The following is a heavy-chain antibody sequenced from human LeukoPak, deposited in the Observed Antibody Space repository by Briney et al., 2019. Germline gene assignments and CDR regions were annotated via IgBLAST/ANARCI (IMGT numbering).Heavy chain of an antibody. CDR3: ARDLGQYYDTSDNWFDP. J-gene: IGHJ5*02. V-gene: IGHV3-30*03. CDR2: ISYDGSNK. Sequence: GGSLRLSCAASGFTFSSYGMHWVRQAPGKGLEWVAVISYDGSNKYYADSVKGRFTISRDNAKNTLNLQMNSLRAGDTAVYYCARDLGQYYDTSDNWFDPWGQGTLVTVSS. D-gene: IGHD3-22*01. CDR1: GFTFSSYG.